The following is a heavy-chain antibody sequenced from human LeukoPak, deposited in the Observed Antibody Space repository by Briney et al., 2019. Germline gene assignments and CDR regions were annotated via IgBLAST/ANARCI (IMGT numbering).Heavy chain of an antibody. CDR2: SNADGSSA. CDR1: GFALSGYW. D-gene: IGHD2-15*01. Sequence: GGSLRLSRTASGFALSGYWMHWVRQAPGKGLVWVSRSNADGSSAVYADSVKGRFTISRDNARNTLYLQMNSLRPEDTATYFCTRVVVGTTGLFDSWGQGTLVTVSS. CDR3: TRVVVGTTGLFDS. J-gene: IGHJ4*02. V-gene: IGHV3-74*01.